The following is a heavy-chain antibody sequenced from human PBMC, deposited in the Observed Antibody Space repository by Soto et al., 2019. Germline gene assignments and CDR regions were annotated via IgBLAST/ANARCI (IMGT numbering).Heavy chain of an antibody. J-gene: IGHJ3*02. CDR1: GFTFSDYY. CDR3: ARNPHSSSWYFAFDI. CDR2: ISSSGSTI. V-gene: IGHV3-11*01. D-gene: IGHD6-13*01. Sequence: GGSLRLSCAAFGFTFSDYYMSWIRQAPGKGLEWVSYISSSGSTIYYADSVKGRFTISRDNAKNSLYLQMNSLRAEDTAVYYCARNPHSSSWYFAFDIWGQGTMVTVSS.